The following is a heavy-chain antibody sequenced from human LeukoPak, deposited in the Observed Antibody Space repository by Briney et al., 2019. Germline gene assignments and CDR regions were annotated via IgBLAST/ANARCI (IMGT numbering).Heavy chain of an antibody. CDR2: IYYSRST. D-gene: IGHD1-26*01. CDR3: ARHRRLGATSPSRLDY. V-gene: IGHV4-30-4*01. Sequence: PSQTLSLTCTVSGGSISSGDYYWRWLRQPPGKGLEWIGYIYYSRSTYYNPSLKSRVTISVDTSKNQFSLKLSSVTAADTAVYYCARHRRLGATSPSRLDYWGQGTLVTVSS. J-gene: IGHJ4*02. CDR1: GGSISSGDYY.